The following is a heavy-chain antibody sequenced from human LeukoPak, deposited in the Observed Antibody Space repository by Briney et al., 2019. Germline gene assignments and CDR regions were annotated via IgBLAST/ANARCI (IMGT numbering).Heavy chain of an antibody. Sequence: ASVKVSCKASGYTFTSYYMHWVRQAPGQGLEWMGIINPSGGSTSYAQKFQGRVTMTRDTSTSTVYMELSSLRSEDTAVYYCARAYYYDSSGYYRPFDYWGQGTLVTVSS. V-gene: IGHV1-46*01. CDR3: ARAYYYDSSGYYRPFDY. CDR2: INPSGGST. CDR1: GYTFTSYY. J-gene: IGHJ4*02. D-gene: IGHD3-22*01.